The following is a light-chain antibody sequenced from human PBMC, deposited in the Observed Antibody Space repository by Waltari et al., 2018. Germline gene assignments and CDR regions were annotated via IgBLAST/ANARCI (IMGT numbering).Light chain of an antibody. CDR1: QSVDNQ. J-gene: IGKJ4*01. CDR3: QQRSHWPPG. V-gene: IGKV3-11*01. CDR2: DAS. Sequence: TLSLSPGERATLSCRASQSVDNQLAWYQQKPGQAPRLLIYDASNRATGIPARFSGSGSGTDFTLTISSLEPEDFALYYCQQRSHWPPGFGGGTKVEIK.